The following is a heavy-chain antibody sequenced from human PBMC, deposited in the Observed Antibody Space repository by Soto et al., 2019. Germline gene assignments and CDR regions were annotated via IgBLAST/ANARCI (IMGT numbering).Heavy chain of an antibody. CDR2: INHSGST. CDR3: ARGLGITMIVVADDAFDI. D-gene: IGHD3-22*01. J-gene: IGHJ3*02. Sequence: EALTGSCAVYGVSFSGYYWSRIRQPPGKGLEWIGEINHSGSTNYNPSLKSRVTISVDTSKNQFSLKLSSVTAADTAVYYCARGLGITMIVVADDAFDIWGQGTMVTVS. V-gene: IGHV4-34*01. CDR1: GVSFSGYY.